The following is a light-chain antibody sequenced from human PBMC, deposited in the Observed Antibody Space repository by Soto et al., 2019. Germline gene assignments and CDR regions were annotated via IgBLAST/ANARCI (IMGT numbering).Light chain of an antibody. CDR1: QSVSSN. V-gene: IGKV3-15*01. J-gene: IGKJ1*01. Sequence: EIVMTQSLATLSVSPGERTTLSCSASQSVSSNLAWYQKKPGQAHTLLIYGASTSATGIPARVSGSGSGTDFTLTISCLQSEAFEVYYCQQYNNWWTFGQGTKVEIK. CDR2: GAS. CDR3: QQYNNWWT.